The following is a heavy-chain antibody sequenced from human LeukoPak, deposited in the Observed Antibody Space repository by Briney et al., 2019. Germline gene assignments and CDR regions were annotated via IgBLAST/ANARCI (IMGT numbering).Heavy chain of an antibody. CDR1: GFTFTSSA. J-gene: IGHJ4*02. V-gene: IGHV1-58*02. CDR2: IVVGSGNT. CDR3: AAHHPKYGSGSYYDY. D-gene: IGHD3-10*01. Sequence: TSVTVSCKASGFTFTSSAMQWVRQARGQRLEWIGWIVVGSGNTNYAQKFQERVTITRDMSTSTAYMELSSLRSEDTAVYYCAAHHPKYGSGSYYDYWGQGTLVTVSS.